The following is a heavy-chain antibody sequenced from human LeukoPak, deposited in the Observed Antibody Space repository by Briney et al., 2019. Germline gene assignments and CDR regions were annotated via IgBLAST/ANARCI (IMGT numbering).Heavy chain of an antibody. D-gene: IGHD4-23*01. Sequence: NPSETLSLTCTVSGGSISSGSYYWSWIRQPAGKGLEWIGRIYTSGSTNYNPSLKSRVTISVDTSKNQFSLKLSSVTAADTAVYYCAREPRTLSGNSVFDYWGQGTLVTVSS. V-gene: IGHV4-61*02. CDR2: IYTSGST. J-gene: IGHJ4*02. CDR1: GGSISSGSYY. CDR3: AREPRTLSGNSVFDY.